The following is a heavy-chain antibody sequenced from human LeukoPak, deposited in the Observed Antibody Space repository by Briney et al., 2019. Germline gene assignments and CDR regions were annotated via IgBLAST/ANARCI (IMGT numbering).Heavy chain of an antibody. CDR2: IYHSGST. V-gene: IGHV4-30-2*01. J-gene: IGHJ4*02. CDR3: ARGRGYRY. D-gene: IGHD3-16*02. Sequence: SQTLSLTCAVSGGSISSGGYSWSWLRQPPGKGLEWIGYIYHSGSTYYNPSLKSRVTISVDRSKNQFSLKLSSVTAADTAVYYCARGRGYRYWGQGTLVTVSS. CDR1: GGSISSGGYS.